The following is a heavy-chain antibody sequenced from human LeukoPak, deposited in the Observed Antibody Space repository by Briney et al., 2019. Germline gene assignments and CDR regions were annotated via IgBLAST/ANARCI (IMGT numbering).Heavy chain of an antibody. Sequence: KPSETLSLTCTVSGGSISSGGYYWSWIRQHPGKGLEWIGYIYYSGSTYYNPSLKSRVTISVDTSKNQFSLKLSSVTAADTAVYYCARQAEKTVVTRRRESYYYYGMDVWGQGTTVTVSS. D-gene: IGHD4-23*01. V-gene: IGHV4-31*03. CDR3: ARQAEKTVVTRRRESYYYYGMDV. J-gene: IGHJ6*02. CDR1: GGSISSGGYY. CDR2: IYYSGST.